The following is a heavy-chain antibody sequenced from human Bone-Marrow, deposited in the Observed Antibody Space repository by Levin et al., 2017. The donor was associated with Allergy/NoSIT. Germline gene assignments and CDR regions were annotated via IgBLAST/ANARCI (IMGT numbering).Heavy chain of an antibody. Sequence: PGGSLRLSCAASGFTFSSYSMNWVRQAPGKGLEWVSSISSSSSYIYYADSVKGRFTISRDNAKNSLYLQMNSLRAEDTAVYYCARVPRHLGQGRILEWLLYFDYWGQGTLVTVSS. CDR3: ARVPRHLGQGRILEWLLYFDY. D-gene: IGHD3-3*01. CDR2: ISSSSSYI. CDR1: GFTFSSYS. V-gene: IGHV3-21*01. J-gene: IGHJ4*02.